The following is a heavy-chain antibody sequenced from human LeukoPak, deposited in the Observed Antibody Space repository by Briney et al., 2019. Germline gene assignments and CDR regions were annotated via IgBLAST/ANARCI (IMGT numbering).Heavy chain of an antibody. V-gene: IGHV1-69*05. D-gene: IGHD2-2*01. CDR2: IIPIFGTA. Sequence: GSSVKVSCKASGGTFSSYAISWVRQAPGQGLEWMGGIIPIFGTANYAQKFQGRVTITTDESTSTAYMELSSLGSEDTAVYYCARVGAGYCSSTSCYMDVWGKGTTVTVSS. J-gene: IGHJ6*03. CDR3: ARVGAGYCSSTSCYMDV. CDR1: GGTFSSYA.